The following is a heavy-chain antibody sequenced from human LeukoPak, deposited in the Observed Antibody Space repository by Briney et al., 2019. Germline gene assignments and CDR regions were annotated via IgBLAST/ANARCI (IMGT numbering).Heavy chain of an antibody. CDR2: IYHSGST. CDR1: GYSISSGYY. D-gene: IGHD3-10*01. V-gene: IGHV4-38-2*01. Sequence: SETLSLTCAVSGYSISSGYYWGWIRQPPGKGLEWIGSIYHSGSTYYNPSLKSRVTISVDTSKNQFSLKLSSVTAADTAVYYCARGAVSYYGSGSLSYYFDCWGQGTLVTVSA. J-gene: IGHJ4*02. CDR3: ARGAVSYYGSGSLSYYFDC.